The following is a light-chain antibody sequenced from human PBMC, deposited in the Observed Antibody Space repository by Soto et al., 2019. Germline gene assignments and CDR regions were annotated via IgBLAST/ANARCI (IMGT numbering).Light chain of an antibody. V-gene: IGKV3D-20*02. J-gene: IGKJ5*01. CDR3: QQRSNWPPIT. CDR1: QSVSSSY. CDR2: GAS. Sequence: ELVLTQSPGTLSLSPGERATLSCRASQSVSSSYLGWYQQKPGQAPRLLIYGASNRATGIPARFSGSGSGTDFTLTISSLEPEDFAVYYCQQRSNWPPITFGQGTRLEIK.